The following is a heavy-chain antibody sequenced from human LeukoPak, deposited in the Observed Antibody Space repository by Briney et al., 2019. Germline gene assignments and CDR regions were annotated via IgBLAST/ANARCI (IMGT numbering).Heavy chain of an antibody. CDR3: ARLGLYCGGDCYIDY. Sequence: SETLSLTCIVSGGSISSSSHYWGWIRQPPGRGLEWIGIAYYSGGTYYNPSLKSRVTISIDTSKNQFSLKLNSVTAADTAVYYCARLGLYCGGDCYIDYWGQGTLVTVSS. V-gene: IGHV4-39*01. CDR1: GGSISSSSHY. J-gene: IGHJ4*02. CDR2: AYYSGGT. D-gene: IGHD2-21*02.